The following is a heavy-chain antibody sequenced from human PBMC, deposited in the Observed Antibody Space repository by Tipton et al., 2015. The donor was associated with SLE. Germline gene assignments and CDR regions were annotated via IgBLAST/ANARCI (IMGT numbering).Heavy chain of an antibody. Sequence: SLRLSCAASGFTFSSYAMSWVRQAPGKGLEWVSAISGSGGSIYYADSVKGRFTISRDNAKNSLYLQMNSLRAEDTAVYYCARDGRGPRFDYWGQRTLVTVSS. CDR3: ARDGRGPRFDY. CDR1: GFTFSSYA. CDR2: ISGSGGSI. D-gene: IGHD3/OR15-3a*01. V-gene: IGHV3-23*01. J-gene: IGHJ4*02.